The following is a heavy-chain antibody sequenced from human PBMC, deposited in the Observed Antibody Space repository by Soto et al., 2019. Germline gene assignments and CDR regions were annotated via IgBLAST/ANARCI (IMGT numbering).Heavy chain of an antibody. CDR1: GFTFSSYA. Sequence: QPGGSLRLSCAASGFTFSSYAMSWVRQAPGKGLEWVSAISGSGSSTYYADSVKGRFTISRDNSKNTLYLQMNSLRAEDTAVYYCAKGFGYCSSTSCYGDYYYYMDVWGKGTTVTVSS. V-gene: IGHV3-23*01. D-gene: IGHD2-2*03. CDR2: ISGSGSST. J-gene: IGHJ6*03. CDR3: AKGFGYCSSTSCYGDYYYYMDV.